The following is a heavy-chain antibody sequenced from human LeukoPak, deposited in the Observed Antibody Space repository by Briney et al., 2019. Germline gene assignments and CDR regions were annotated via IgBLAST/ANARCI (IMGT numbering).Heavy chain of an antibody. V-gene: IGHV4-31*03. CDR1: GGSISSGGYY. J-gene: IGHJ4*02. D-gene: IGHD5-24*01. Sequence: SQTLSLTCTVSGGSISSGGYYWSWIRQRPGKGLEWIGYIYYSGSSYYNPSLKSRVTISVDTSKNQFSLKLTSVTAADTAVYYCARGEMATTYYFDYWGQGTLVTVSS. CDR3: ARGEMATTYYFDY. CDR2: IYYSGSS.